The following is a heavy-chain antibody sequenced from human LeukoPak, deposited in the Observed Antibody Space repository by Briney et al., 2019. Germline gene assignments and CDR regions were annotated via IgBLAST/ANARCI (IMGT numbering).Heavy chain of an antibody. J-gene: IGHJ4*02. Sequence: PSETLSLTCNVSGDFLTTGDYFWNWIRQPPGKSLEWIVYVYYSGGTSYNPSLQSRTSISADLSKSQFSLKLSSVTAADPAVYYCARISFDGLLVDYWGQGTLVTVSS. CDR2: VYYSGGT. CDR1: GDFLTTGDYF. CDR3: ARISFDGLLVDY. D-gene: IGHD3-9*01. V-gene: IGHV4-30-4*01.